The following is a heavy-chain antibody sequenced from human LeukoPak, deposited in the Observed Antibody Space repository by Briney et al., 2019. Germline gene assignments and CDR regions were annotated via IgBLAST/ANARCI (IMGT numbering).Heavy chain of an antibody. CDR3: ARLQYCSGTSCYWFDP. CDR2: IYRTGST. J-gene: IGHJ5*02. V-gene: IGHV4-30-2*01. Sequence: SQTLFLTCDVSGGSISSGLYSWSWIRQPLGKGLEWIGYIYRTGSTYYNPSLKSRVTISVDTSKNQFSLRLSSVTAADTAVYYCARLQYCSGTSCYWFDPWGQGTLVTVSS. CDR1: GGSISSGLYS. D-gene: IGHD2-2*01.